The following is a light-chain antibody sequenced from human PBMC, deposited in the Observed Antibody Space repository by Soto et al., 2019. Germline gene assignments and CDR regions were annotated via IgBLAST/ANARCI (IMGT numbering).Light chain of an antibody. Sequence: QSALTQPPSASGSPGQSVTISCTGTNSDVGGYNNVSWYQQYPGKAPKLMIYGVTKRPSGIPDRFSGSKSGHTASLTVSGLQAEDEADYYCSSFACINQVIFGGGTKLTVL. V-gene: IGLV2-8*01. J-gene: IGLJ2*01. CDR3: SSFACINQVI. CDR1: NSDVGGYNN. CDR2: GVT.